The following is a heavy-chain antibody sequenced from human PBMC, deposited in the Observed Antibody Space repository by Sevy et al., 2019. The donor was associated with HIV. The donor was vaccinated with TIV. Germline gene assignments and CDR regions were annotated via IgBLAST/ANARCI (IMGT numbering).Heavy chain of an antibody. D-gene: IGHD3-16*01. CDR1: GYNFHNYG. V-gene: IGHV1-18*04. Sequence: ASVKVCCTTSGYNFHNYGIGWVRQAPGQGLEWVGGITPYNKNSFYAKKFHGRVTITAETSTTTVYMDLRRLTSDDTAIYYCARDLGLRLGEFCSFYRGQGTRLTVSS. J-gene: IGHJ4*02. CDR3: ARDLGLRLGEFCSFY. CDR2: ITPYNKNS.